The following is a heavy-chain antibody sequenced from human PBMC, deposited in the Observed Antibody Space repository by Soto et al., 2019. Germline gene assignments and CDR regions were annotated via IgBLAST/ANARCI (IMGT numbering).Heavy chain of an antibody. D-gene: IGHD1-26*01. V-gene: IGHV3-72*01. CDR2: TRNKANSYTT. J-gene: IGHJ5*02. CDR1: GFTFSDRY. CDR3: ARVSLMGAPDT. Sequence: EVQLVESGGGLVQPGGSLRLSCAASGFTFSDRYMDWVRQAPGKGLEWVGRTRNKANSYTTEYAASVKGRFTISRDDSKNSLYLQMNSLKTEDTAVYYCARVSLMGAPDTWGQGTLVTVSS.